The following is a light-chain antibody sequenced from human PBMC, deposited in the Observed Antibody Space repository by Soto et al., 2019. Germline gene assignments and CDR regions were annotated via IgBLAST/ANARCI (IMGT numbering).Light chain of an antibody. Sequence: QSVLTQPRSVSGSPGQSVTISCTGTSSDIGGYNYVSWYQQHPGKAPKLMIYDVSKRPSGVPDRFSGSKSGNTASLTISGLQAEDEADCYCCSYAGSYTLVVFGGGTQLTVL. J-gene: IGLJ2*01. V-gene: IGLV2-11*01. CDR1: SSDIGGYNY. CDR3: CSYAGSYTLVV. CDR2: DVS.